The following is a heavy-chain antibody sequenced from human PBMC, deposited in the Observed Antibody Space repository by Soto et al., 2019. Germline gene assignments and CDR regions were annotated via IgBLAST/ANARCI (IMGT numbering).Heavy chain of an antibody. Sequence: QVQLVESGGGVVQPGRSLRLSCAASGFTFSSYGMHWVRQAPGKGLEWVAVIWYDGSNKYYADSVKGRFTISRDNSKNTLYLQMNSLRAEDTAVYYCARDEGPDYGVSKVFDAFDIWGQGTMVTVSS. CDR3: ARDEGPDYGVSKVFDAFDI. D-gene: IGHD4-17*01. V-gene: IGHV3-33*01. CDR2: IWYDGSNK. J-gene: IGHJ3*02. CDR1: GFTFSSYG.